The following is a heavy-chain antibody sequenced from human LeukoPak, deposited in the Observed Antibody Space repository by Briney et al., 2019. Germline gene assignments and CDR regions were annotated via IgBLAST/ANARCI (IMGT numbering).Heavy chain of an antibody. D-gene: IGHD3-22*01. Sequence: GGSLRLSCAASGFTFSSYGMHWVRQAPGKGLEWVAVISYDGSNKYYADSVKGRFTISRDNSKNTLYLQMNSLSTEDTAVYYCAREDYDSPQTFDYWGQGTLVTASS. CDR3: AREDYDSPQTFDY. CDR2: ISYDGSNK. V-gene: IGHV3-30*03. CDR1: GFTFSSYG. J-gene: IGHJ4*02.